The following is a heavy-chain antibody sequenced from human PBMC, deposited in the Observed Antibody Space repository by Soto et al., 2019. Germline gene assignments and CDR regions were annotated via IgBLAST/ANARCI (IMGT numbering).Heavy chain of an antibody. Sequence: QLQLQESGSGLVKPSQTLSLTCAVSGASVTGGGFSWTWIRQPPGKGVEWIGYIYHSGGTYYNPSLRSRVTISIERSKNQISLKLSSVTAADTAVYYCARFPFSEIYAMDVWGQGTTVIVSS. J-gene: IGHJ6*02. CDR1: GASVTGGGFS. CDR2: IYHSGGT. V-gene: IGHV4-30-2*01. CDR3: ARFPFSEIYAMDV.